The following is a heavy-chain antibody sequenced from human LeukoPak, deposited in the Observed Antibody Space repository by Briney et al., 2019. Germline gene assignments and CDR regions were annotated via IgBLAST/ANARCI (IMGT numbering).Heavy chain of an antibody. CDR2: IIPIFGTA. D-gene: IGHD3-3*01. J-gene: IGHJ5*02. CDR3: ASTTEWLGYNWSDP. Sequence: ASVKVSCKASGGTFSSYAISWVRQAPGQGLEWMGGIIPIFGTANYAQKFQGRVTITADESTSTAYMELSSLRSEDTAVYYCASTTEWLGYNWSDPWGQGTLVTVSS. CDR1: GGTFSSYA. V-gene: IGHV1-69*01.